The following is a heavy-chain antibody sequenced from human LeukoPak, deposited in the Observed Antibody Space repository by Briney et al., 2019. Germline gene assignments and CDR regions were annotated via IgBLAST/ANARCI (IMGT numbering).Heavy chain of an antibody. CDR2: IYISGST. D-gene: IGHD3-22*01. J-gene: IGHJ6*03. CDR1: GGSISSYY. Sequence: SETLSLTCSVSGGSISSYYWSWIRQPAGKGLEWIGRIYISGSTNSNPSLKSRVTMSVDTSKNQFSLKLSSVTAADTAVYYCARDLRYYDSSGKAYYYFMDVWGKGTTVTVSS. V-gene: IGHV4-4*07. CDR3: ARDLRYYDSSGKAYYYFMDV.